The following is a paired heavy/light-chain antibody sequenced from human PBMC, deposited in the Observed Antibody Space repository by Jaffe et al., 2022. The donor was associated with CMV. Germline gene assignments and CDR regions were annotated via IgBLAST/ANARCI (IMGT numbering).Heavy chain of an antibody. CDR1: GFTFSNYW. CDR3: ARVGLTIYFDY. CDR2: IKEDGSEK. D-gene: IGHD1-26*01. J-gene: IGHJ4*02. Sequence: EVQLVESGGGLVQPGGSLRLSCAASGFTFSNYWMSWVRQAPGKGLEWVANIKEDGSEKYYVDSVKGRFTISRDNAKNSLYVQMNSLRAEDTAVYYCARVGLTIYFDYWGQGTPVTVSS. V-gene: IGHV3-7*03.
Light chain of an antibody. CDR3: QHLG. CDR2: AAS. J-gene: IGKJ2*01. V-gene: IGKV1-9*01. CDR1: QGISSY. Sequence: DIQLTQSPSFLSASVGDRVTITCRASQGISSYLAWYQQKPGKAPKLLIYAASTLQSDVPSRFSGSGSGTEFTLTISSLQPEDFAAYYCQHLGFGQGTKLEIK.